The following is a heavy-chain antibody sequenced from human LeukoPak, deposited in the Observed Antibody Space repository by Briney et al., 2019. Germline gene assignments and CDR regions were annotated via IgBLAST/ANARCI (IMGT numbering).Heavy chain of an antibody. D-gene: IGHD2-8*01. CDR1: VGSISSGDYY. Sequence: SQTLSLTCTVSVGSISSGDYYWSWIRQPPGKGLEWIGYIYYSGSTYYNPSLKSRVTISVDTSKNQFSLKLSSVTAADTAVYYCAIVLMPTTFAFDIRGQGTMVTVSS. J-gene: IGHJ3*02. CDR2: IYYSGST. V-gene: IGHV4-30-4*01. CDR3: AIVLMPTTFAFDI.